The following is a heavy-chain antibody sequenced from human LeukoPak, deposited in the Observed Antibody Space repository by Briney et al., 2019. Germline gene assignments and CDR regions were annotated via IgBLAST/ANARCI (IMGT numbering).Heavy chain of an antibody. CDR1: GGSFSGYY. V-gene: IGHV4-59*01. CDR3: ARDYWYYDSSTYYYYGMDV. J-gene: IGHJ6*02. CDR2: IYYSGST. D-gene: IGHD3-22*01. Sequence: PSETLSLTCAVYGGSFSGYYWSWIRQPPGKGLEWIGYIYYSGSTNYNPSLKSRVTISVGTSKNQFSLKLSSVTAADTAVYYCARDYWYYDSSTYYYYGMDVWGQGTTVTVSS.